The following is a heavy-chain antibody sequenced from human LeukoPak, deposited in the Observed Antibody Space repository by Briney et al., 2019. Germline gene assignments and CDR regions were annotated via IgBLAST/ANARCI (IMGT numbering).Heavy chain of an antibody. CDR2: ISSSGNTI. J-gene: IGHJ2*01. CDR3: ARSDSWYFDL. CDR1: TFAFSDYY. V-gene: IGHV3-11*04. Sequence: GGSLRLSCAASTFAFSDYYMSWIRQAPGKGLEWVSYISSSGNTIYYTDSVKGRFTISRDNAKNSLYLQMNSLRAEDTAVYYCARSDSWYFDLWGRGTLVTVSS.